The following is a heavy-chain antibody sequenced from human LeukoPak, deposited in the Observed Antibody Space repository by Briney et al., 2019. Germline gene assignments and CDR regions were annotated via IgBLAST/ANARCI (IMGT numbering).Heavy chain of an antibody. D-gene: IGHD3-16*01. V-gene: IGHV4-59*01. CDR2: IYYSGST. Sequence: SETLSLTCTVSGGSLSSSYWSWSRQPPGKGLEWIGNIYYSGSTNYNPSLKSRVTISLDTSKNQFSLKLSSVTAADTAVYYCAGGWGYFDYWGQGTLVTVSS. CDR1: GGSLSSSY. CDR3: AGGWGYFDY. J-gene: IGHJ4*02.